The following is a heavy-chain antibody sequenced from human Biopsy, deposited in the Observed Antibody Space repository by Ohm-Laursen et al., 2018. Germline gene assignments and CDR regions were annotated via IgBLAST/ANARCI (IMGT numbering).Heavy chain of an antibody. CDR1: GFTFSNYA. D-gene: IGHD1/OR15-1a*01. CDR3: AKEVFSAVGTSGFDP. J-gene: IGHJ5*02. Sequence: GSLRLSCSASGFTFSNYAMSWVRQAPGKGLEWVSGISGSGSRTYYAESMKGQFTISRDNSKKTVYLQMKSLRAEDTAVYYCAKEVFSAVGTSGFDPWGQGTLVTVSS. CDR2: ISGSGSRT. V-gene: IGHV3-23*01.